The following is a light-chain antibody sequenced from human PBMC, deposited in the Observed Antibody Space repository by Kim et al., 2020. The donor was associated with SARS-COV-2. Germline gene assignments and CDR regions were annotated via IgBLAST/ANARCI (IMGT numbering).Light chain of an antibody. Sequence: EIQLTQSPSSLSASLGDRVTITCRASQSITRFLNWYQQKPGKAPKLLIYTTSTLQNEVPSRFSGSGSGTDFSLTISSLQPDDFATYYCQQSFSPPWTFGQGTKVDIK. CDR1: QSITRF. V-gene: IGKV1-39*01. J-gene: IGKJ1*01. CDR3: QQSFSPPWT. CDR2: TTS.